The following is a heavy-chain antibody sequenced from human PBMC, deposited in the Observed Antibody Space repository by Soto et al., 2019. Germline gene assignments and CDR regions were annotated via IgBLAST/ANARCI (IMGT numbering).Heavy chain of an antibody. CDR3: ARLVGGWPGDWFDP. CDR2: INHSGST. J-gene: IGHJ5*02. D-gene: IGHD6-19*01. Sequence: SETLSLTCAVYGGSFSGYYWSWIRQPPGKGLEWIGEINHSGSTNYNPSLKSRVTMSVDTSKNQFSLKLSSVTTADTAVYYCARLVGGWPGDWFDPWGQGTLVTVS. CDR1: GGSFSGYY. V-gene: IGHV4-34*01.